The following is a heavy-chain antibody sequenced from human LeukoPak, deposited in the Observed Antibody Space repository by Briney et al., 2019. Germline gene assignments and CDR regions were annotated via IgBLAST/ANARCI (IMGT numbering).Heavy chain of an antibody. Sequence: ASVNVSCTASGYTFTIYYMHWVRQAPGQGLEWMGIINPSGGSTSYAQKFQGRVTMTRDTSTSTVYMGLSSLRSEDTAVYYCAKSRDGYNPTDYWGQGTLVTVSS. D-gene: IGHD5-24*01. V-gene: IGHV1-46*01. CDR2: INPSGGST. J-gene: IGHJ4*02. CDR3: AKSRDGYNPTDY. CDR1: GYTFTIYY.